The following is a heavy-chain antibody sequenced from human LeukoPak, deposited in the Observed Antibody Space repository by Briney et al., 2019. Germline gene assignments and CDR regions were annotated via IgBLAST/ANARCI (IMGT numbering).Heavy chain of an antibody. CDR2: ISAYNGNT. D-gene: IGHD4-23*01. V-gene: IGHV1-18*01. CDR3: ARTTFTTTVASAGGMDV. Sequence: ASVKVSCKASGYTFTSYGISWVRQAPGQGLEWMGWISAYNGNTNYAQKLQGRVTMTTDTSTSTAYMELSSLRSEDTAVYYCARTTFTTTVASAGGMDVWGQGTTVTVSS. J-gene: IGHJ6*02. CDR1: GYTFTSYG.